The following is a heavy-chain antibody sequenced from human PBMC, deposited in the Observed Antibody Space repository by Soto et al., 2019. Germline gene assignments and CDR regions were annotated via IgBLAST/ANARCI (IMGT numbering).Heavy chain of an antibody. J-gene: IGHJ6*04. V-gene: IGHV4-59*01. CDR2: IYYSGST. D-gene: IGHD5-12*01. CDR3: ARASRGEWLRFFGMDV. Sequence: SETLSLTCTVSGGSISSYYWSWIRQPPGKGLEWIGYIYYSGSTNYNPSLKSRVTISVDTSKNQFSLKLSSVTAADTAVYYCARASRGEWLRFFGMDVWGKGTTVTVSS. CDR1: GGSISSYY.